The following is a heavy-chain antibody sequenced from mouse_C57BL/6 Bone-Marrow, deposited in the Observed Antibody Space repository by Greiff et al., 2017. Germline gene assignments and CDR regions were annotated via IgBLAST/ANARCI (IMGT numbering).Heavy chain of an antibody. D-gene: IGHD1-1*01. CDR1: GFSLTSYG. CDR2: IWSDGST. V-gene: IGHV2-6-1*01. J-gene: IGHJ1*03. Sequence: QVQLKESGPGLVAPSQSLSITCTVSGFSLTSYGVHWVRQPPGKGLEWLVVIWSDGSTTYNSALNSRLSISKDNSKSQVFLKMNSLHTDDTAMYYCARQGHGSSYSYWYCDVWGTGTTVTVSS. CDR3: ARQGHGSSYSYWYCDV.